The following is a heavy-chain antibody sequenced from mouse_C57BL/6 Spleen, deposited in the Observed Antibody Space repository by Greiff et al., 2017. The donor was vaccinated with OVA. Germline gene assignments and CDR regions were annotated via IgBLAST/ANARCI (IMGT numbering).Heavy chain of an antibody. V-gene: IGHV7-3*01. CDR1: GFTFTDYY. D-gene: IGHD3-2*02. CDR3: ARQTAQATGFAY. Sequence: EVQLVESGGGLVQPGGSLSLSCAASGFTFTDYYMSWVRQPPGKALEWLGFIRNKANGYTTEYSASVKVRFTISRDNSQSILYLQMNALRAEDSATYYCARQTAQATGFAYWGQGTLVTVSA. CDR2: IRNKANGYTT. J-gene: IGHJ3*01.